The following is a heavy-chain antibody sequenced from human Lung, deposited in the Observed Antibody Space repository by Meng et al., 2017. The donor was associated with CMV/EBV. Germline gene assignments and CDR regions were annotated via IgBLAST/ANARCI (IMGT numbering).Heavy chain of an antibody. J-gene: IGHJ3*02. CDR3: ARGLADFDI. Sequence: GRSLRFSCAASGFTFSGYAMHWVRQAPGKGLEWVAVISYDGSNKYYADSVKGRFTISRDNSKNTLYLQMNSLRAEDTAVYYCARGLADFDIWGQGTMVTVSS. CDR2: ISYDGSNK. V-gene: IGHV3-30-3*01. CDR1: GFTFSGYA.